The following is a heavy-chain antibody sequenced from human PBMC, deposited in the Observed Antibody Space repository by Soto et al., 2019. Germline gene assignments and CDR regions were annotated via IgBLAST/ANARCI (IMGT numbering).Heavy chain of an antibody. Sequence: XSVKVSCNASGYTFTSYDIHLVRQATGQGLEWMGWMNPNSGNTGYAQKFQGRVTMTRNTSISTAYMELSSLRSEDTAVYYCARGHMVATYGDDWGQGTLVTVSS. V-gene: IGHV1-8*01. D-gene: IGHD5-12*01. CDR1: GYTFTSYD. CDR2: MNPNSGNT. J-gene: IGHJ4*02. CDR3: ARGHMVATYGDD.